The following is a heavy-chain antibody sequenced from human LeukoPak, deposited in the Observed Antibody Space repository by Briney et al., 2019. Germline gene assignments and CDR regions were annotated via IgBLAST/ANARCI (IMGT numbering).Heavy chain of an antibody. CDR1: GGSISSYY. Sequence: PSETLSLTCTVSGGSISSYYWSWIRQPAGKGLEWIGRIYTSGSTNYNPSLKSRVTMSVDTSKNQFSLKLSSVTAADTAVYYCARDGDDDYGDMYYLDYWGQGTLVTVSS. CDR2: IYTSGST. CDR3: ARDGDDDYGDMYYLDY. D-gene: IGHD4-17*01. V-gene: IGHV4-4*07. J-gene: IGHJ4*02.